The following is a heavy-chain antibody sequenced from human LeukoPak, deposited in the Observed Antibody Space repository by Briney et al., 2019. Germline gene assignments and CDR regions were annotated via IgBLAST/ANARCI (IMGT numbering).Heavy chain of an antibody. CDR2: ISNSGGST. D-gene: IGHD3-22*01. CDR1: GFTFSRYA. CDR3: AKDLEVTMIVVVITGFDY. V-gene: IGHV3-23*01. J-gene: IGHJ4*02. Sequence: GGSLRLSCATSGFTFSRYAMSWVRQAPGKGLEWVSGISNSGGSTYYADSVKGRFTISRDNSKNTLYLQMNSLRAEDTAVYYCAKDLEVTMIVVVITGFDYWGQGTLVTVSS.